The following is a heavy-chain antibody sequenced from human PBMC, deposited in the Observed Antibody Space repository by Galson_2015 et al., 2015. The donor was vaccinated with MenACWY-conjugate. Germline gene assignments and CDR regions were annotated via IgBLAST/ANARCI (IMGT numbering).Heavy chain of an antibody. CDR3: AKETVFTAWSSSDH. V-gene: IGHV3-43*01. D-gene: IGHD2-21*01. J-gene: IGHJ4*02. CDR1: GFTFTDYS. Sequence: SLRLSCAVSGFTFTDYSMHWVRQAPGKGLEWVSLIDRDGGKTYYADSVRGRFTISRDNSKNSLYLQMNSLRTEDTALYYCAKETVFTAWSSSDHWGQGTLVTVSS. CDR2: IDRDGGKT.